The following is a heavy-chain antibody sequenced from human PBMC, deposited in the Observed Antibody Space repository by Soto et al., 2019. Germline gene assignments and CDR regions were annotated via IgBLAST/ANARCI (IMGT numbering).Heavy chain of an antibody. J-gene: IGHJ6*02. CDR2: IKSKTDGGTT. CDR1: GFTFSNAW. D-gene: IGHD3-3*01. Sequence: GGSLRLSCAASGFTFSNAWMNWVRQAPGKGLEWVGRIKSKTDGGTTDYVAPVKGRFTISRDDSKNTLYLQMNSLKTEDTAVYYCTTERGRLRFLEWYHGEYYYYGMDVWGQGTTVTVSS. CDR3: TTERGRLRFLEWYHGEYYYYGMDV. V-gene: IGHV3-15*07.